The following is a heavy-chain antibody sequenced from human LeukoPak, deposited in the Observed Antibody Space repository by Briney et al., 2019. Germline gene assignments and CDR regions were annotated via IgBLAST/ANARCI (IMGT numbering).Heavy chain of an antibody. CDR2: IYYSGST. J-gene: IGHJ3*02. CDR1: GCSISSSSYY. V-gene: IGHV4-39*07. Sequence: SETLSLTCTVSGCSISSSSYYWGWIRQPPGKGLEWIGSIYYSGSTYYNPSLKSRVTISVDTSKNQFSLKLSSVTAADTAVYYCARDPAARRGQGAFDIWGQGTMVTVSS. D-gene: IGHD6-6*01. CDR3: ARDPAARRGQGAFDI.